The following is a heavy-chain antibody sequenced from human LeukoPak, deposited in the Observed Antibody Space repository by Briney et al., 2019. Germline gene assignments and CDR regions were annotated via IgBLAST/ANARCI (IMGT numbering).Heavy chain of an antibody. CDR2: INPNSGGT. V-gene: IGHV1-2*02. D-gene: IGHD3-3*01. Sequence: ASVKVSCKASGYTFTGYYMHWVRQAPGQGLEWMGWINPNSGGTNYAQKFQGKVTMTRDTSISTAYVELSRLRSDDTAVYYCARDSLGTIFGVVIGFDYWGQGTLVTVSS. CDR3: ARDSLGTIFGVVIGFDY. J-gene: IGHJ4*02. CDR1: GYTFTGYY.